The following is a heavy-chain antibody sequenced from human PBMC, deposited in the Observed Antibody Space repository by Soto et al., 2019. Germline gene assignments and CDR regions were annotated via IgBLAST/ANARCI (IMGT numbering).Heavy chain of an antibody. V-gene: IGHV3-30*18. D-gene: IGHD2-15*01. CDR3: GKKAEAAATLSYFDH. CDR2: ISYDESNK. Sequence: GGSLRLSCAASGFTFRSYGMHWVRQAPGKGLEWVAVISYDESNKYYADSVKGRFTISRDNSKKTLYLQMNSLRAEDTAVYYCGKKAEAAATLSYFDHWGQGTLVTVSS. J-gene: IGHJ4*02. CDR1: GFTFRSYG.